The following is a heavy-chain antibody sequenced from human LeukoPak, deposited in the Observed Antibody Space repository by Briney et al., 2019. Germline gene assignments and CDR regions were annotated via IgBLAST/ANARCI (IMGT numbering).Heavy chain of an antibody. Sequence: GGSLRLSCAASGFTFSSYWMSWVRQAPGKGLEWVANIKQDGSEKYYVDSVKGRFTIHRDNAKNSLYLQMKSLRAEDTAVYYCARVEAVAGLDYFDYWGQGTLVTVSS. CDR3: ARVEAVAGLDYFDY. CDR2: IKQDGSEK. CDR1: GFTFSSYW. J-gene: IGHJ4*02. D-gene: IGHD6-19*01. V-gene: IGHV3-7*01.